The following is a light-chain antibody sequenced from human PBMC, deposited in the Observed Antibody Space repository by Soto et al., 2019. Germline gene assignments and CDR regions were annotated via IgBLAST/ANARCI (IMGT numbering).Light chain of an antibody. J-gene: IGKJ1*01. CDR3: QQYGSSPQT. V-gene: IGKV3-20*01. CDR2: GAS. Sequence: EIVLTQSPGTLSLSPGERATLSCRASQSVSSSSLAWYQQKPGQAPRLLIAGASSRATGIPDRSSGSGSGTDFTLTISRLEPEDSAVYYCQQYGSSPQTFGQGTKVEIK. CDR1: QSVSSSS.